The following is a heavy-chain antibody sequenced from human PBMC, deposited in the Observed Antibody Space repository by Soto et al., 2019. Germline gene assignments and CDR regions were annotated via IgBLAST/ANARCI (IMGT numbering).Heavy chain of an antibody. V-gene: IGHV1-69*01. Sequence: QVQLVQSGAEVKKPGSSVNVSCKASGGTLLSYTISWVRQAPGQGLEWMGGIIPIFGIANYAQKFQGRVTITADESTGVAYMELSSLRSEATAVYYCAGVEGATAMENVWGQGTTVTVSS. D-gene: IGHD5-18*01. CDR2: IIPIFGIA. CDR1: GGTLLSYT. CDR3: AGVEGATAMENV. J-gene: IGHJ6*02.